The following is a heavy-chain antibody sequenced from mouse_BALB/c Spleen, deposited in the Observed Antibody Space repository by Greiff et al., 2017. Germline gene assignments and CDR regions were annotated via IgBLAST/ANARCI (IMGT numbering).Heavy chain of an antibody. D-gene: IGHD3-2*02. CDR3: ARQAISYAMDY. CDR2: ISSGGST. V-gene: IGHV5-6-5*01. CDR1: GFTFSSYA. Sequence: EVQGVESGGGLVKPGGSLKLSCAASGFTFSSYAMSWVRQTPEKRLEWVASISSGGSTYYPDSVKGRFTISRDNARNILYLQMSSLRSEDTAMYYCARQAISYAMDYWGQGTSVTVSS. J-gene: IGHJ4*01.